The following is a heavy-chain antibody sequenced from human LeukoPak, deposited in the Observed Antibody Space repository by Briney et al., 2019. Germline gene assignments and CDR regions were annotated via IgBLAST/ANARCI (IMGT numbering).Heavy chain of an antibody. CDR1: GFTFSSYA. V-gene: IGHV3-30-3*02. D-gene: IGHD5-12*01. CDR2: ISYDGSNK. Sequence: GGSLRLACAASGFTFSSYAVHWVRQAPGKGLEWVAVISYDGSNKYYADSVKGRFTISRDNSKDTLYLQMNSLRAEDTAVYYCAKTMGPYSGFGAFDIWGLGTMVTVSS. CDR3: AKTMGPYSGFGAFDI. J-gene: IGHJ3*02.